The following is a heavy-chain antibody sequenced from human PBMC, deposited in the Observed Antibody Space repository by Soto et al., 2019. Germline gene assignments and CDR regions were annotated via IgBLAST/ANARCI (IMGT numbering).Heavy chain of an antibody. CDR3: ASIVVVVAATPAFDI. Sequence: SETLSLTCTVSGGSISSSSYYWGWIRQPPGKGLEWIGSIYYSGSTYYNPSLKSRVTISVDTSKNQFSLKLSSVTAADTAVYYCASIVVVVAATPAFDIWGQGTMVTVSS. V-gene: IGHV4-39*01. CDR2: IYYSGST. CDR1: GGSISSSSYY. J-gene: IGHJ3*02. D-gene: IGHD2-15*01.